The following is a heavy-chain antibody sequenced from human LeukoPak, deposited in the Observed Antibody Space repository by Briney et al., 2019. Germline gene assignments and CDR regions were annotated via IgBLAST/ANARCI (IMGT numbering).Heavy chain of an antibody. CDR2: ISSSGSTI. CDR3: ARKSSGMGATGDAFDI. V-gene: IGHV3-11*04. J-gene: IGHJ3*02. D-gene: IGHD1-26*01. CDR1: GFTFSGYY. Sequence: GGSLRLSCAASGFTFSGYYMSWIRQAPGKGLEWVSYISSSGSTIYYADSVKGRFTISRDNAKNSLYLQMNSLRAEDTAVYYCARKSSGMGATGDAFDIWGQGTMVTVSS.